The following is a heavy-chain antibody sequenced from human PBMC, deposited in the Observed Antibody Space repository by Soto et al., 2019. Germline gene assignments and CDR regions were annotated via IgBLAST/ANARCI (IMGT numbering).Heavy chain of an antibody. CDR3: FKAEDGIRYVRSVSAFLLNRSSDL. J-gene: IGHJ2*01. CDR2: IKSKTDGGTT. V-gene: IGHV3-15*01. Sequence: KGLEWVGRIKSKTDGGTTDYAAPVKGRFTISRDNSKNTLYLQMNSLRAEDTAVFYFFKAEDGIRYVRSVSAFLLNRSSDL. D-gene: IGHD3-10*02.